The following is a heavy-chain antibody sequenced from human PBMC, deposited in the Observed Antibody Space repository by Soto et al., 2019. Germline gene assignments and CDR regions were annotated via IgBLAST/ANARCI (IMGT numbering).Heavy chain of an antibody. CDR1: GGTFSSYA. Sequence: QVQLVQSGAEVKKPGSPVKVSCKASGGTFSSYAISWVRQAPGQGLEWMGGIFPIFGTASYAQKFQGRVTITADESTSTAYMELSSLRSEDTAVYYCAREPRQQLVHFDLWGRGTLVTVSS. CDR2: IFPIFGTA. D-gene: IGHD6-13*01. V-gene: IGHV1-69*12. CDR3: AREPRQQLVHFDL. J-gene: IGHJ2*01.